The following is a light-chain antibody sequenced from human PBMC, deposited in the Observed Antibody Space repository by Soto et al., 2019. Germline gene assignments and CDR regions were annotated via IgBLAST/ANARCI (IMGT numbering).Light chain of an antibody. Sequence: QPVLTQPPSASGTPGQRVTISCSGSSSNIGGNAVNWYQQLPGTAPKLLIYSNNQRPSGVPDRFSGSKSGTSASLAISGLQSEDEADYYCAAWDDSLNGSVVFGGGTKLTVL. CDR1: SSNIGGNA. CDR3: AAWDDSLNGSVV. CDR2: SNN. V-gene: IGLV1-44*01. J-gene: IGLJ2*01.